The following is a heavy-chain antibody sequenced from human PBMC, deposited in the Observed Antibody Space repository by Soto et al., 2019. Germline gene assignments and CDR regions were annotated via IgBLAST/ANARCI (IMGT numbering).Heavy chain of an antibody. CDR2: ISAYNGNT. CDR3: ARDTRFLEKYYYNYGMDV. Sequence: QVHLVQSGAEVKKPGASVKVSCKASGYTFTKYGITWVRQAPGQGLEWMGWISAYNGNTSYAQKVQGRVTMTTDTSTRTAYMELRSLRSDDTAVYYCARDTRFLEKYYYNYGMDVWGQGTTVTVSS. J-gene: IGHJ6*02. CDR1: GYTFTKYG. V-gene: IGHV1-18*01. D-gene: IGHD3-3*01.